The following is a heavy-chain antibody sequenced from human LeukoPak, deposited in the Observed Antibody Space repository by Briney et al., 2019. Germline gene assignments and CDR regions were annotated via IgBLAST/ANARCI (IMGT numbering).Heavy chain of an antibody. D-gene: IGHD2-8*02. J-gene: IGHJ5*02. CDR1: GFTFSTYA. CDR2: ISYDGSNK. Sequence: GGSLRLSCAASGFTFSTYAMHWVRQAPGKGPEWVAVISYDGSNKYYADSVKGRFTISRDNSKNTLYLQMNTLRAEDTAVYYCAKDVSWYWFDPWGQGTLVTVSS. V-gene: IGHV3-30*18. CDR3: AKDVSWYWFDP.